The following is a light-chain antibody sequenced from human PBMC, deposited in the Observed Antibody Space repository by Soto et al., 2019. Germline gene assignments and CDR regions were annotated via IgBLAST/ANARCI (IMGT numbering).Light chain of an antibody. Sequence: DIQMTQSPSSLSVSVGDRVTITCRASQSIGGFLNWYQQKLGKAPKLLIYAASSLQSGVPSRFSGSGSGTEFTLTISSLQPEDFATYYCQQRNSYPITFGQGTRLE. V-gene: IGKV1-17*01. CDR1: QSIGGF. CDR2: AAS. CDR3: QQRNSYPIT. J-gene: IGKJ5*01.